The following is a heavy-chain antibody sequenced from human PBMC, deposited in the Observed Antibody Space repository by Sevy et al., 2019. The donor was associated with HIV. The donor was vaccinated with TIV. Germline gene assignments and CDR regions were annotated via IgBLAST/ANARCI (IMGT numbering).Heavy chain of an antibody. CDR1: GFTFSCYV. CDR3: ATVSYDSSGYYYFYFDY. Sequence: GSLRLSCAASGFTFSCYVMSWVRQAPGKGLEWVSGITGSGGTTYYADSVKGRFTISRDSFRNTLYLQMNSLRAEDTAVYYCATVSYDSSGYYYFYFDYWGQGTVVTVSS. J-gene: IGHJ4*02. V-gene: IGHV3-23*01. D-gene: IGHD3-22*01. CDR2: ITGSGGTT.